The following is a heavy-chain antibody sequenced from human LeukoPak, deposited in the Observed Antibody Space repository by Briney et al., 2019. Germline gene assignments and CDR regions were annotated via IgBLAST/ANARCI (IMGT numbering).Heavy chain of an antibody. J-gene: IGHJ5*02. CDR2: IIPILGIA. Sequence: ASVKVSCKASGGTFSSYAISWVRQAPGQGLEWMGRIIPILGIANYAQKFQGRVTITADKSTSTAYMELSSLRSEDTAVYYCAKDQDLSSGWYFSPWGQGTLVTVSS. CDR1: GGTFSSYA. D-gene: IGHD6-19*01. CDR3: AKDQDLSSGWYFSP. V-gene: IGHV1-69*04.